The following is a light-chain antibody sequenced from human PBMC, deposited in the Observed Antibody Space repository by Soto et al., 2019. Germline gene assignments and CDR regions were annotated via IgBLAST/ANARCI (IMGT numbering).Light chain of an antibody. V-gene: IGLV2-14*01. CDR3: SSYTSSSIDYV. CDR2: EVS. J-gene: IGLJ1*01. CDR1: SSDVCGYNY. Sequence: QSALTQPASVSGSPGQSITISCTGTSSDVCGYNYVSWYQQNPGKAPKLMIYEVSNRPSGVSNRFSGSKSGNTASLTISGLQAEDEADYYCSSYTSSSIDYVFGTGTKLTVL.